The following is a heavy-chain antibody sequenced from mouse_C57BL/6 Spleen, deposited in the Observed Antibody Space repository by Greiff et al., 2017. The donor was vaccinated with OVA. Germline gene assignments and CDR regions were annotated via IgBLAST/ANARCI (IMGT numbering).Heavy chain of an antibody. CDR3: ARYPYAMDY. Sequence: EVQGVESGGGLVQPGGSLSLSCAASGFTFTDYYMSWVRQPPGKALEWLGFIRNKANGYTTEYSASVKGRFTISRDNSQSSLYLQMNALRAEDSATYYCARYPYAMDYWGQGTSVTVSS. J-gene: IGHJ4*01. CDR1: GFTFTDYY. V-gene: IGHV7-3*01. CDR2: IRNKANGYTT.